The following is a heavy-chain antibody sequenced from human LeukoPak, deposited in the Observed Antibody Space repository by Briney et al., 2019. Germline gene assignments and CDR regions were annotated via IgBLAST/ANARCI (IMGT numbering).Heavy chain of an antibody. V-gene: IGHV1-2*02. CDR3: ARVGKDYYYMDV. J-gene: IGHJ6*03. CDR1: GYTFTGYY. Sequence: ASVKVSCTASGYTFTGYYMHWVRQAPGQGLEWMGWINPNSGGTNYAQKFRGRVTITRDTSISTAYMELSRLRSDDTAVYYCARVGKDYYYMDVWGKGTTVTVSS. CDR2: INPNSGGT.